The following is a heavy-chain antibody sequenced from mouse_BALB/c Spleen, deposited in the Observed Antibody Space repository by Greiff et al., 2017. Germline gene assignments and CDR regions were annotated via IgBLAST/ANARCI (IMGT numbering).Heavy chain of an antibody. CDR2: ISTYYGDA. CDR1: GYTFTDYA. J-gene: IGHJ3*01. CDR3: ARGGLRREAWFAY. Sequence: VQLQESGAELVRPGVSVKISCKGSGYTFTDYAMHWVKQSHAKSLEWIGVISTYYGDASYNQKFKGKATMTVDKSSSTAYMELARLTSEDSAIYYCARGGLRREAWFAYWGQGTLVTVSA. V-gene: IGHV1S137*01. D-gene: IGHD2-4*01.